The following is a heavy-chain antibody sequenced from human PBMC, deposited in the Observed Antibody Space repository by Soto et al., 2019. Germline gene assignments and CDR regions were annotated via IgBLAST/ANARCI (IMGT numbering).Heavy chain of an antibody. D-gene: IGHD3-16*01. Sequence: GGSLRLSCAASGFTFSSYAMSWVRQAPGKGLEWVSAISGSGGSTYYADSVKGRFTISRDNSKNTLYLQMNSLRAEDTAVYYCAKEWSIMITFGGVQYLHDAFDIWGQGTMVTVSS. J-gene: IGHJ3*02. CDR1: GFTFSSYA. CDR3: AKEWSIMITFGGVQYLHDAFDI. V-gene: IGHV3-23*01. CDR2: ISGSGGST.